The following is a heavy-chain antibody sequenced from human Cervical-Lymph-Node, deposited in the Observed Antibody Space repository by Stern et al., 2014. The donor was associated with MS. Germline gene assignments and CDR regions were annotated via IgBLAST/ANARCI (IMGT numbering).Heavy chain of an antibody. Sequence: VQLVQSGGGLVQPGGSLRLSCAASGFTFSIFSMNWVRQAPGKGLEWAAYIGSGSSTIYYADSVKGRFTISRDNAKNSLYLQMNSLRVEDTAVYYCARASGKGIDPWGQGTLVSVSS. V-gene: IGHV3-48*01. CDR2: IGSGSSTI. J-gene: IGHJ5*02. CDR3: ARASGKGIDP. CDR1: GFTFSIFS. D-gene: IGHD3-10*01.